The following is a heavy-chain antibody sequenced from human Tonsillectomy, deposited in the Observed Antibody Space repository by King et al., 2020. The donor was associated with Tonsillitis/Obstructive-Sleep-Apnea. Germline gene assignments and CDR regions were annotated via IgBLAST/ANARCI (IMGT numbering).Heavy chain of an antibody. V-gene: IGHV3-33*01. CDR2: IWYDGSNK. D-gene: IGHD3-3*01. CDR1: GFTLRSYG. CDR3: ARDRRVLRFLEWLTLRPEFGY. J-gene: IGHJ4*02. Sequence: VQLVESGGGVGQPGGSLRLSCAASGFTLRSYGMHWVRQAPGQGLGWVAVIWYDGSNKYYADSLKGRFTISRDNSKKTLYLQMNSLRAEDTAVYYCARDRRVLRFLEWLTLRPEFGYWGQGTLVTVSS.